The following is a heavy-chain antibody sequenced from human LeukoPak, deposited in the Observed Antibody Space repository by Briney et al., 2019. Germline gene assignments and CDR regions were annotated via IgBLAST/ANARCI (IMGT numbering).Heavy chain of an antibody. CDR2: MSGDGSST. D-gene: IGHD2-8*02. J-gene: IGHJ3*02. CDR3: ARGLVAGGTGVWAFDI. CDR1: GFTFSRYW. V-gene: IGHV3-74*01. Sequence: QTGGSLRLSCAASGFTFSRYWMHWVRQAPGKGLVWVSRMSGDGSSTSYADSVKGRFTISRDNSKNTLYLQMNSLRAEDTALYYCARGLVAGGTGVWAFDIWGQGTMVTVSS.